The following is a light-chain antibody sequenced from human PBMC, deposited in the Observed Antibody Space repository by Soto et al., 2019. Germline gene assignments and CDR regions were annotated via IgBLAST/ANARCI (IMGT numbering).Light chain of an antibody. Sequence: RASQSAGNFLAWYQQKPGQAPRLLIYYISTRATGIPARFSCCGTRTETTLICGIRHSDDSAVYYMQQHNQWPVTCGQGTQLDIK. V-gene: IGKV3D-15*01. CDR3: QQHNQWPVT. CDR2: YIS. CDR1: QSAGNF. J-gene: IGKJ5*01.